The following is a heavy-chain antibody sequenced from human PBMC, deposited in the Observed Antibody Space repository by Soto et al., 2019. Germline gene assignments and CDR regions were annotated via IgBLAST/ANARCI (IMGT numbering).Heavy chain of an antibody. Sequence: QVQLHQWGAGLLKPSETLSLTCTIYNGSFSGYYWAWLRQPPGKGLEWIGHINHSWSTTYNPSLKSRVTIAVDTSENHFSLRLSSMTAADTAVYYCARTKGLRRHGAMDIWGQGTMVTISS. CDR3: ARTKGLRRHGAMDI. D-gene: IGHD1-26*01. J-gene: IGHJ3*02. CDR2: INHSWST. CDR1: NGSFSGYY. V-gene: IGHV4-34*01.